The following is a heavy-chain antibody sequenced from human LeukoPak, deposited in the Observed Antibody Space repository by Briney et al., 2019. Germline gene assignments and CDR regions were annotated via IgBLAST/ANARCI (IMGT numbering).Heavy chain of an antibody. V-gene: IGHV3-53*01. J-gene: IGHJ3*02. CDR3: ASSNDSSGSDAFDI. CDR2: IYSGGST. D-gene: IGHD3-22*01. Sequence: QTGGSLRLSCAASGFTVSSNYISWVRQAPGKGLEWVSVIYSGGSTYYADSVKGRFTISRDNSKNTLYLQMNSLRAEDTAVYYCASSNDSSGSDAFDIWGQGTMVTVSS. CDR1: GFTVSSNY.